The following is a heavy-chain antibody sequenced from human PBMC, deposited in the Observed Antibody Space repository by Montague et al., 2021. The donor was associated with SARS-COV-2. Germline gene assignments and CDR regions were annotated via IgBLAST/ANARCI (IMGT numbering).Heavy chain of an antibody. V-gene: IGHV4-31*03. CDR3: PRVDNLVQGVLPAEDAFDI. CDR1: GGSISSGGYY. CDR2: IYYSGST. D-gene: IGHD3-10*01. J-gene: IGHJ3*02. Sequence: TLSLTCTVSGGSISSGGYYWSWIRQHPGKGLEWIGYIYYSGSTYYNPSLKSRVTISVDTSKNQFSLKLSSVTAADTAVYYCPRVDNLVQGVLPAEDAFDIWGQGTMVTVSS.